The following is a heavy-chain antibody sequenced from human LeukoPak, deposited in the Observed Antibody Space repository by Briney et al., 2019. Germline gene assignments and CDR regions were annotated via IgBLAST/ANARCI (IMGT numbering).Heavy chain of an antibody. Sequence: PGGSLRLSCTPSGFRFSSYPMSWVRQAPGKGLEWLSCISSSGDTIYYADSVKGRFTVSRDNAENSLYLQMNSLRAEDTAMYYCARQGSEIDYWGQGTLVTVSS. J-gene: IGHJ4*02. CDR2: ISSSGDTI. CDR1: GFRFSSYP. CDR3: ARQGSEIDY. V-gene: IGHV3-48*04.